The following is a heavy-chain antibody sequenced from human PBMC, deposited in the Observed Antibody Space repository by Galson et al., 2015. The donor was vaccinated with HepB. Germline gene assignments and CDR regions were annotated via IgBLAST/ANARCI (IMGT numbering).Heavy chain of an antibody. V-gene: IGHV3-30*18. D-gene: IGHD2-21*02. Sequence: SLRLSCAASGFSFNSYGMHWVRQAPGKGLEWVALISYDGSYKYYVDSVKGRFTISRDNSKNTVYLQMNSLRAEDTAVYYCAKDQVVTGSLYFFYGMDVWGQGTTVTASS. J-gene: IGHJ6*02. CDR2: ISYDGSYK. CDR3: AKDQVVTGSLYFFYGMDV. CDR1: GFSFNSYG.